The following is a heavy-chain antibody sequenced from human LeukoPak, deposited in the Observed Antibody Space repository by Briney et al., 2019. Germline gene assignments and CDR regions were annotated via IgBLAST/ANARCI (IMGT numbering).Heavy chain of an antibody. CDR2: INHSGST. CDR1: GGSFRGYY. CDR3: ATNGDRPDDAFDI. J-gene: IGHJ3*02. V-gene: IGHV4-34*01. D-gene: IGHD4-17*01. Sequence: SETLSLTCAVYGGSFRGYYWSWIRQPPGKGLEWIGEINHSGSTNYNPSLKSRVTISVDTSKNQFSLKLSSVTAADTAVYYCATNGDRPDDAFDIWGQGTMVTVSS.